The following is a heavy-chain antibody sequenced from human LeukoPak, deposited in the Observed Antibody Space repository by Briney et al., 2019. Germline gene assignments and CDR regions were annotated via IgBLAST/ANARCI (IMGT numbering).Heavy chain of an antibody. CDR3: ARVGNSSGWENWFDP. Sequence: GASVKVSCKASGGTFSSYAISWVRQAAGQGREWMGGIIPIFGTANYAQKFQGRVTITADESTSTAYMELSSLRSEDTAVYYCARVGNSSGWENWFDPWGQGTLVTVSS. CDR2: IIPIFGTA. CDR1: GGTFSSYA. V-gene: IGHV1-69*13. D-gene: IGHD6-19*01. J-gene: IGHJ5*02.